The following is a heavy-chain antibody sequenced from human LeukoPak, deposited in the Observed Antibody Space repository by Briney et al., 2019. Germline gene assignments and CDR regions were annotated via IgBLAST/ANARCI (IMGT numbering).Heavy chain of an antibody. CDR3: ARAYSDYSIDF. Sequence: ASVKVSCKASGYTFTNYYMHWVRQAPGHGLVWMGIIYPSGGGSSYAQKFQGRVTMTRDTSTSTVYMELSSLTSGDTALYYCARAYSDYSIDFWGQGTLVTVSS. D-gene: IGHD3-22*01. V-gene: IGHV1-46*01. CDR1: GYTFTNYY. J-gene: IGHJ4*02. CDR2: IYPSGGGS.